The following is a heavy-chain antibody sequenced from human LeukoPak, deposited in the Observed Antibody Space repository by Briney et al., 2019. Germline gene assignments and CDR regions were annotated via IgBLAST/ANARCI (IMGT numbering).Heavy chain of an antibody. V-gene: IGHV4-4*07. D-gene: IGHD4-17*01. Sequence: SETLSLTCTVPGGSISSYYWSWIRQPAGKGLEWMGRIYTSGTTHYNPSLKSRVTMSVDTSKNQFSLKLSSVTAADTAVYSCARLSTVTTSFDYWGQGTLVTVSS. CDR1: GGSISSYY. CDR2: IYTSGTT. CDR3: ARLSTVTTSFDY. J-gene: IGHJ4*02.